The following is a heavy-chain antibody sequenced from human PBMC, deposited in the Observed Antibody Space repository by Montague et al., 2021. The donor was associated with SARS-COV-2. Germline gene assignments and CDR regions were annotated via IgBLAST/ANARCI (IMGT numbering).Heavy chain of an antibody. CDR1: GFIFSDFG. V-gene: IGHV3-30*18. J-gene: IGHJ6*02. CDR2: ISYDGSNK. Sequence: SLRLSCATSGFIFSDFGFHWVRQAPGKGLEWVAVISYDGSNKYYADSVKGRFTISRDNSKNTLYLQMNSLRAEDTAVYYCAKDFMSLMVYAMVYYYYGMDVWGQGTTVTVSS. D-gene: IGHD2-8*01. CDR3: AKDFMSLMVYAMVYYYYGMDV.